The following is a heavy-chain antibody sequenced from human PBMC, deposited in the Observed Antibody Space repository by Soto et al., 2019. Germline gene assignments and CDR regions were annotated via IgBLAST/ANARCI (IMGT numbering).Heavy chain of an antibody. CDR3: GRERDGSSWSSAEYLQH. J-gene: IGHJ1*01. V-gene: IGHV1-18*01. Sequence: ASVKVSCKASGDTFTSYGIHWVRHAPGQGLEWMGWISGYNGNTHYAQKFQGRVTMTTDTSTTTAYTDLRNLRSDDTAVYYCGRERDGSSWSSAEYLQHWGQGTLVTAPQ. D-gene: IGHD6-13*01. CDR1: GDTFTSYG. CDR2: ISGYNGNT.